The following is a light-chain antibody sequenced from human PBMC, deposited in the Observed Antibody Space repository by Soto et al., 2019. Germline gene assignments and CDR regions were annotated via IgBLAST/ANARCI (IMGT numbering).Light chain of an antibody. CDR3: CSYAGSYTLWV. CDR1: SSDVGGYNY. Sequence: QSPLIQPRSVSGSPGQSVTISCTGTSSDVGGYNYVSWYQQYPGKAPKLIIYDVSKRPSGVPDRFSGSKSGNTASLTISGLQAEDGADYYCCSYAGSYTLWVFGGGTKLTVL. J-gene: IGLJ3*02. CDR2: DVS. V-gene: IGLV2-11*01.